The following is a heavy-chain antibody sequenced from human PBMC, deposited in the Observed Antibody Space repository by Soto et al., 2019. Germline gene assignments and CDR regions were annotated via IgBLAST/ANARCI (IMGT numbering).Heavy chain of an antibody. Sequence: EVQLVESGGGLVKPGGSLRLSCATSGFTFSTYSMNWVRQAPGKGLEWVSSISSSGTYIYYAASVKGRFTISKDNASDSLSLQMNSLRAEDTAVYYCARSNWMDWFDPWGQGILVTVSS. J-gene: IGHJ5*02. CDR3: ARSNWMDWFDP. V-gene: IGHV3-21*02. CDR2: ISSSGTYI. CDR1: GFTFSTYS. D-gene: IGHD2-2*03.